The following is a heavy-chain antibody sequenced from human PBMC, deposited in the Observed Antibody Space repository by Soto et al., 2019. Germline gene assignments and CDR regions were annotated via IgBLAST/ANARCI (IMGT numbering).Heavy chain of an antibody. J-gene: IGHJ5*02. D-gene: IGHD2-21*02. CDR2: IYWDDDK. V-gene: IGHV2-5*02. CDR3: AHSRGGGNSAWFDP. CDR1: GFSLSTSGGG. Sequence: QITLKESGPTLVKPTQTLTLTCTFSGFSLSTSGGGVGWIRQPPGKALEWLALIYWDDDKRYSPSLKNRLPTXQXTXXDQVVLTMTNMDPVDTATYYCAHSRGGGNSAWFDPWGQGTLVTVSS.